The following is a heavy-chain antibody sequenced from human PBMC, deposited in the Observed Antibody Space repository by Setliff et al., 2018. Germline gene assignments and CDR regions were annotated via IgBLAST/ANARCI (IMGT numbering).Heavy chain of an antibody. J-gene: IGHJ5*02. CDR2: ISPYNGNT. D-gene: IGHD3-3*01. CDR1: GYTFTDFG. Sequence: ASVKVSCKASGYTFTDFGVSWVRQAPGQGLEWVGWISPYNGNTYYAQKFQDRLTITRDTSATTGYMELSSLRSEDTAVYYCARLQATFGVFKDGDWFDPWGQGTLVTVSS. V-gene: IGHV1-18*01. CDR3: ARLQATFGVFKDGDWFDP.